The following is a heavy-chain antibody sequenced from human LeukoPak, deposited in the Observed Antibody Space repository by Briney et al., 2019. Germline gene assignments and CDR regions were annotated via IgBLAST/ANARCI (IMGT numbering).Heavy chain of an antibody. CDR1: GFTFSSYW. D-gene: IGHD6-19*01. V-gene: IGHV3-23*01. Sequence: GGSLRLSCAASGFTFSSYWMHWVRQAPGKGLEWVSAISGSGGSTYYADSVKGRFTISRDNSKNTLYLQMNSLRAEDTAVYYCAKCPWGGGSSGWYATYWGQGTLVTVSS. CDR2: ISGSGGST. CDR3: AKCPWGGGSSGWYATY. J-gene: IGHJ4*02.